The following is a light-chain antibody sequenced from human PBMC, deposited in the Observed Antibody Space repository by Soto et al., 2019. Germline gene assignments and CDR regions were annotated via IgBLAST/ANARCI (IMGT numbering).Light chain of an antibody. CDR1: QTLGSIY. CDR2: DTS. Sequence: EIVLTQSPGTLSLSPGERATLSCRTSQTLGSIYLAWYQKKPGQAPRLLIYDTSSRATGTPDRFSGGGSGTDFTLTIGRLEPEDSAVYYCQQYGNSPPGAFGQGTKLEIK. V-gene: IGKV3-20*01. J-gene: IGKJ2*01. CDR3: QQYGNSPPGA.